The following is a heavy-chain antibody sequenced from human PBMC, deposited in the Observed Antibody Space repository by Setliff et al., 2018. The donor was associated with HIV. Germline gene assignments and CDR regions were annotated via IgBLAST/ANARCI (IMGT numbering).Heavy chain of an antibody. CDR1: GFTFRRYW. Sequence: LRLSCAASGFTFRRYWMNWVRQAPGKGLEWVANIKEDGSEKYYVDSVKGRFTISRDKAKNSLYLQMNSLRAEDTAVYYCARARTGWYNFDYWGQGTPVTVSS. CDR3: ARARTGWYNFDY. J-gene: IGHJ4*02. D-gene: IGHD6-19*01. V-gene: IGHV3-7*01. CDR2: IKEDGSEK.